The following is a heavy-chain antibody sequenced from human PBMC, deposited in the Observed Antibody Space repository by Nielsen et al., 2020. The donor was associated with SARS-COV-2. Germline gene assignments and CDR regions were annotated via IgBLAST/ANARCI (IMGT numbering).Heavy chain of an antibody. CDR3: ARDDGPRRNYGGGFDY. V-gene: IGHV4-59*12. J-gene: IGHJ4*02. Sequence: SETLSLTCTVSGGSISSYYWSWIRQPPGKGLEWIGYMYYSGSTNYNSSLKSRVTMSIDTSKNQFSLKLSSVTAADTAVYYCARDDGPRRNYGGGFDYWGQGTLVTVSS. D-gene: IGHD1-7*01. CDR1: GGSISSYY. CDR2: MYYSGST.